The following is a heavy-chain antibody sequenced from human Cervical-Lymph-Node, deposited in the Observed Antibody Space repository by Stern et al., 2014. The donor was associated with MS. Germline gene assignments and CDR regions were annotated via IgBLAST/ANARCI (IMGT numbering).Heavy chain of an antibody. Sequence: QLVQSGGGLVKPGESLRLSCAAAGFTFSDYYMSWIRQTPRKGLEWISYISSRADSIYDADSVRGRFTISRDNAQNSLYLEMNSLTVEDTAIYYCARVHLSTVTAADYWGQGTLVTVSS. J-gene: IGHJ4*02. CDR2: ISSRADSI. CDR3: ARVHLSTVTAADY. D-gene: IGHD2-21*02. V-gene: IGHV3-11*01. CDR1: GFTFSDYY.